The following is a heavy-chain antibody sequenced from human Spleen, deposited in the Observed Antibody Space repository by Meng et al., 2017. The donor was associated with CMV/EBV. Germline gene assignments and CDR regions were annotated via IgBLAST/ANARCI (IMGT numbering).Heavy chain of an antibody. D-gene: IGHD6-13*01. CDR3: AKDSVALYSSSFYGMDV. CDR2: ISYDGSNK. CDR1: GFTFSDYA. V-gene: IGHV3-30-3*01. J-gene: IGHJ6*02. Sequence: GGSLRLSCAASGFTFSDYAMHWVRQAPGKGLEWVAVISYDGSNKYYTDSVKGRFTISRDNSENTVYLQMNSLRAEDTAVYYCAKDSVALYSSSFYGMDVWGQGTTVTVSS.